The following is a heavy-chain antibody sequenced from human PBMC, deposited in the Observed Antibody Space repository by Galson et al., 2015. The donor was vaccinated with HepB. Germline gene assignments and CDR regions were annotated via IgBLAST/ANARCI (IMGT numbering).Heavy chain of an antibody. CDR1: GFTFSSYG. CDR3: ASILGGSSGYN. D-gene: IGHD6-19*01. Sequence: SLRLSCAASGFTFSSYGMHWVRQAPGKGLEWVAVIWYDGSNKYYADSVKGRFTISRDNSKNTLYLQMNSLRPGDTAVYYCASILGGSSGYNWGQGTLVTVSP. V-gene: IGHV3-33*01. CDR2: IWYDGSNK. J-gene: IGHJ4*02.